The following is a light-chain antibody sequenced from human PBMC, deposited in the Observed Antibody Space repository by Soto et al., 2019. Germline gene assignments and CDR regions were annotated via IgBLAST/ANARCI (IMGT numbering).Light chain of an antibody. CDR3: QQRSNWPPFT. J-gene: IGKJ3*01. CDR2: DVS. V-gene: IGKV3-11*01. Sequence: EIVLTQSPATLSLSPGERATLSCRASQSISRYLAWYQQKAGQAPQLLLYDVSNRAPGIPARFSGSGSGTDFTLTISSLEPEYFAVYYCQQRSNWPPFTFGPGTKVDSK. CDR1: QSISRY.